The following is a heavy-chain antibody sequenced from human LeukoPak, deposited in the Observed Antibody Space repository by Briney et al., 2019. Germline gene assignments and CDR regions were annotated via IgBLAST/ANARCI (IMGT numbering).Heavy chain of an antibody. CDR1: GFSLSTSGVG. J-gene: IGHJ4*02. V-gene: IGHV2-5*02. CDR2: IYWDDDK. D-gene: IGHD3-9*01. Sequence: SGPTLVNPTQTLTLTCTFSGFSLSTSGVGVGWIRPPPGKALEWLALIYWDDDKRYSPSLKSRLTITKDTYKNQVVLTLTNMEPVDTATYYCAHSIYDILTGYSDFDYWGQGTLVTVSS. CDR3: AHSIYDILTGYSDFDY.